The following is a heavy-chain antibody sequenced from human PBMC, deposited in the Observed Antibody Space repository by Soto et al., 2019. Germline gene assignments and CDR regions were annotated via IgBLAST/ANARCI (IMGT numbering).Heavy chain of an antibody. CDR3: AKGRLRFPSLRGNAVDI. V-gene: IGHV3-30*18. D-gene: IGHD3-16*01. J-gene: IGHJ3*02. CDR2: ISYDGSKK. CDR1: GFTFSTFG. Sequence: QVQLVESGGGVVKPGRSLRLSCAASGFTFSTFGMHWVRQAPGKGLEWVAIISYDGSKKYYADSVKGRFTISRDNSKNTLALQMNSLRPEDTAGYYCAKGRLRFPSLRGNAVDIWGQGTMVTVSS.